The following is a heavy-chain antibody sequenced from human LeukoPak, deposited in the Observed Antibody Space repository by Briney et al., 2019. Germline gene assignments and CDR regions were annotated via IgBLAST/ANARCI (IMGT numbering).Heavy chain of an antibody. V-gene: IGHV6-1*01. J-gene: IGHJ3*02. CDR3: TRASNRAFDI. D-gene: IGHD1-14*01. Sequence: SQTLSLTCAISGDSVSSINAAWNWIRQSPSRGLGWLGRTYYRSKWGSDYAVSVRSRIIVSPDTSKNQFSLQLNSVTPDDTAVYYCTRASNRAFDIWGQGTMVTVSS. CDR1: GDSVSSINAA. CDR2: TYYRSKWGS.